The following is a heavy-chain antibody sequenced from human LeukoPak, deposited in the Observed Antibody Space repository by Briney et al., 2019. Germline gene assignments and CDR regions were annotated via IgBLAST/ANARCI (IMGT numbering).Heavy chain of an antibody. Sequence: PGGSLRLSCAASGFTFRSYAMSWVRQAPGKGLEWVSGVSGSGGGTYYADSVKGRFTISRDNSKNTLYLQMNSLRAEDAAVYYCAKDVAALDYWGQGTLVTASS. V-gene: IGHV3-23*01. CDR2: VSGSGGGT. CDR3: AKDVAALDY. CDR1: GFTFRSYA. J-gene: IGHJ4*02.